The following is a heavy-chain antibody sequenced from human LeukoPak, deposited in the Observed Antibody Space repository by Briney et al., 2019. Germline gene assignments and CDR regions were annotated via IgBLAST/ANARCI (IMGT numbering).Heavy chain of an antibody. CDR3: AKAWSSGYDPSDY. CDR1: GFTVSSKY. V-gene: IGHV3-53*01. Sequence: GGSLRLSCAASGFTVSSKYMSWVRQAPGKGLEWVSVTDSGGSTYYADSVKGRFTISRDNSKNTLYLQMNSLRAEDTAVYYCAKAWSSGYDPSDYWGQGTLVTVSS. D-gene: IGHD5-12*01. J-gene: IGHJ4*02. CDR2: TDSGGST.